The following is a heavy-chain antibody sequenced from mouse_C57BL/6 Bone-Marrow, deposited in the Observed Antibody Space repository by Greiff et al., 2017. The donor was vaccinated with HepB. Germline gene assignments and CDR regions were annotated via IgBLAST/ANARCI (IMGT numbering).Heavy chain of an antibody. J-gene: IGHJ2*01. CDR3: ARDPLCYYGSSY. CDR2: IHPNSGST. D-gene: IGHD1-1*01. CDR1: GYTFTSYW. Sequence: QVQLQQPGAELVKPGASVKLSCKASGYTFTSYWMHWVKQRPGQGLEWIGMIHPNSGSTNYNEKFKSKATLTVDKSSSTAYMQLSSLTSEDSAVYYCARDPLCYYGSSYWGQGTTLTVSS. V-gene: IGHV1-64*01.